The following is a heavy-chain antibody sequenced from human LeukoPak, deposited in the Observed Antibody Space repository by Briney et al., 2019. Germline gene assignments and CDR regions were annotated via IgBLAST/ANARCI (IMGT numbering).Heavy chain of an antibody. CDR1: GGSISSYY. CDR2: IYYSGST. CDR3: ARWYYDSSGYLFDY. Sequence: KPSETLSLTCTVSGGSISSYYWSWIRQPPGKGLEWIGYIYYSGSTNYNPSLKSRVTISVDTSKNQFSLKLSSVTAADTAVYYCARWYYDSSGYLFDYWGQGTLVTVSS. D-gene: IGHD3-22*01. V-gene: IGHV4-59*01. J-gene: IGHJ4*02.